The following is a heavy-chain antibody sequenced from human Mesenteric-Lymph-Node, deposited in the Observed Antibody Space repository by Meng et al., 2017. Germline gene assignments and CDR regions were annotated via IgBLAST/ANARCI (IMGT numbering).Heavy chain of an antibody. CDR2: ISYDGSNK. CDR1: GFTLSSYA. D-gene: IGHD4-23*01. CDR3: ARDYKGNSVCCYYYYYGMDV. Sequence: GESLKISCAASGFTLSSYAMHWVRQAPGKGLEWVAVISYDGSNKYYADSVKGRFTISRDNSKNTLYLQMNSLRAEDTAVYYCARDYKGNSVCCYYYYYGMDVWGQGTTVTVSS. J-gene: IGHJ6*02. V-gene: IGHV3-30*01.